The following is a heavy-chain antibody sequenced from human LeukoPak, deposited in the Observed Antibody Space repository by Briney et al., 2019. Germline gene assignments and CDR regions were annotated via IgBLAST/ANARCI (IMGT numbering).Heavy chain of an antibody. CDR3: ARGRKWYYYDSSGYYPFDY. D-gene: IGHD3-22*01. V-gene: IGHV4-34*01. Sequence: SETLSLTCAVYGGSFSGYYWSWIRQPPGKGLEWIGEINHSGSTNYNPSLKSRVTISVDTSKNQFSLKLSSVTAADTAVYYCARGRKWYYYDSSGYYPFDYWGQGTLVTVSS. CDR1: GGSFSGYY. J-gene: IGHJ4*02. CDR2: INHSGST.